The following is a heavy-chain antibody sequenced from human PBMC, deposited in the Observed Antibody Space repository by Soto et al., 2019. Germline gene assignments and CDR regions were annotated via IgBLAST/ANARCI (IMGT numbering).Heavy chain of an antibody. CDR1: GYTFAAYY. D-gene: IGHD4-17*01. J-gene: IGHJ4*02. V-gene: IGHV1-2*02. CDR3: ARDPDYGDDWGYFFDS. Sequence: QVQLVQSGAEVKKPGASVKVSCKTSGYTFAAYYIHWIRQAPGQGLEWMGWINPTSGGTVYAQKFQDRVTMTRDTSISTAYMELRRLNSDDTAVYYCARDPDYGDDWGYFFDSWGQGTPVTVSS. CDR2: INPTSGGT.